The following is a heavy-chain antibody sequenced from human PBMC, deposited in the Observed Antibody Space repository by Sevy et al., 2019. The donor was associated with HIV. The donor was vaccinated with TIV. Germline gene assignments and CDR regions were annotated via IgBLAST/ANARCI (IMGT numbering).Heavy chain of an antibody. Sequence: LSLTCAASGFTFSSYAMSWVRQAPGKGLEWVSAISGSGGSTYYADSVKGRFTISRDNSKNMLYLQMNSLRAEDTAVYYCAEDTGDYVWGSYRPNWFDPWGQGTLVTVSS. CDR3: AEDTGDYVWGSYRPNWFDP. V-gene: IGHV3-23*01. J-gene: IGHJ5*02. CDR1: GFTFSSYA. CDR2: ISGSGGST. D-gene: IGHD3-16*02.